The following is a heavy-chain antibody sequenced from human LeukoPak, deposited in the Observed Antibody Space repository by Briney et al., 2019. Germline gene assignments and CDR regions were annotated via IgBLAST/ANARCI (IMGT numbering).Heavy chain of an antibody. CDR3: ARGIAVAGLDY. J-gene: IGHJ4*02. D-gene: IGHD6-19*01. CDR1: GYTFTGYY. CDR2: INPNSGAT. V-gene: IGHV1-2*02. Sequence: ASVKVSCKASGYTFTGYYMHWVRQAPGQGLEWMGWINPNSGATNYALKFQGRVTMIRDTSISTAYMELSSLRSDDTAVYYCARGIAVAGLDYWGQGTLVTVSS.